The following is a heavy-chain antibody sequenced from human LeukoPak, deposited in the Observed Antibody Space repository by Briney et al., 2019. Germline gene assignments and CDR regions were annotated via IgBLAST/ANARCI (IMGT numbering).Heavy chain of an antibody. CDR2: INPNSGDT. J-gene: IGHJ5*02. V-gene: IGHV1-2*02. CDR1: GYSFTGHY. CDR3: AVGTSIFEVVRTNCFDP. D-gene: IGHD3-3*01. Sequence: ASVKDSCKASGYSFTGHYMHWVRQAPGQGLEWMGWINPNSGDTKYPQKFQGRVTMTRDTSISTSYMELSSLRSDDTAVYYCAVGTSIFEVVRTNCFDPWGQGTLVTVSS.